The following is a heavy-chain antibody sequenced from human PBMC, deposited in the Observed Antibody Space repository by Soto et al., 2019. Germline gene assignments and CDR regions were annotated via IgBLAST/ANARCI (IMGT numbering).Heavy chain of an antibody. Sequence: QVQLQESGPGLVKPSQTLSLTCTVSGGSISSGDYYWGCIRQHPGKGLEWIGYIYYSGSTYYNPSLNRRVTISVDTSKTHSSLELSSVNVVDPAVYYCARTPLLWGQGTLVTVSS. J-gene: IGHJ4*02. CDR2: IYYSGST. CDR1: GGSISSGDYY. CDR3: ARTPLL. V-gene: IGHV4-31*03. D-gene: IGHD2-15*01.